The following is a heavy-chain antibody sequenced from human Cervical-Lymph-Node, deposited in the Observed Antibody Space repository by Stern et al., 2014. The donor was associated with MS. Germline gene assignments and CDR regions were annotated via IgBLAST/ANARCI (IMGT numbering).Heavy chain of an antibody. Sequence: QVQLVQSGAEVKKPWSSVKISCKASGGTFSSYAISWVRQAPGQGLEWMGGIIPIFGTANYAQKFQGRVTITADESTSTAYMELSSLRSEDTAVYYCARDSHRPYYYDSSGYYHWGQGTLVTVSS. D-gene: IGHD3-22*01. CDR2: IIPIFGTA. J-gene: IGHJ5*02. CDR1: GGTFSSYA. V-gene: IGHV1-69*01. CDR3: ARDSHRPYYYDSSGYYH.